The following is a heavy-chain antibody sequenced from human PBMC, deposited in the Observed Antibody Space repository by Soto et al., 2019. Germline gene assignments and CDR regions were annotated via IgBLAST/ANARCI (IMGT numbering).Heavy chain of an antibody. CDR3: ARGLVELVVVPAAILLDY. CDR2: INHSGST. Sequence: SETLSLTCAVYGGSFSGYYWSWIRQPPGKGLEWIGEINHSGSTNYNPSLKRRVTISEDTYKNQFSLKLSSVTAADTAVYYCARGLVELVVVPAAILLDYWGQGTLVTVSS. D-gene: IGHD2-2*01. CDR1: GGSFSGYY. J-gene: IGHJ4*02. V-gene: IGHV4-34*01.